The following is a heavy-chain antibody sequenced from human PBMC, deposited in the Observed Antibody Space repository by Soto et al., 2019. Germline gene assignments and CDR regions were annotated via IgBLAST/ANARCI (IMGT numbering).Heavy chain of an antibody. CDR3: ANWGGLNFPRLY. D-gene: IGHD3-16*01. CDR2: VNQFVVT. V-gene: IGHV4-4*02. CDR1: GGSIYTDDW. J-gene: IGHJ4*02. Sequence: QVRLQESGPGLVEPSGTLSLTCAVSGGSIYTDDWWTWVRQPPGKGLEWIGEVNQFVVTNSNPSLRSRVTISIDKSKNQFALGLTSVTAADTAVYYCANWGGLNFPRLYWGPGTLVTVSS.